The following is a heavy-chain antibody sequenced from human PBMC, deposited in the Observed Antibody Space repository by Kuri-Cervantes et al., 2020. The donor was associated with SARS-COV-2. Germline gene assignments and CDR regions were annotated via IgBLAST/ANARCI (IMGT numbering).Heavy chain of an antibody. J-gene: IGHJ6*02. CDR1: GYTFTGYY. Sequence: ASVKVSCKASGYTFTGYYMHWVRQAPGQGLEWMGWINPNSGGTNYAQKFQGWVTMTRDTSISTAYMELSRLRSDDTAVYYCARAKYCSSTSCHARRGMDVWGQGTTVTVSS. CDR3: ARAKYCSSTSCHARRGMDV. V-gene: IGHV1-2*04. D-gene: IGHD2-2*01. CDR2: INPNSGGT.